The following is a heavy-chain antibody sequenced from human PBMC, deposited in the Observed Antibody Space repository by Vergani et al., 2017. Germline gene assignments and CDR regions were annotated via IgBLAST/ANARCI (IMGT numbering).Heavy chain of an antibody. CDR2: IGTAGDT. V-gene: IGHV3-13*01. J-gene: IGHJ6*03. Sequence: EVQLVESGGGLVQPGESLRLSCAASGFTFSSYDMHWVRQATGKGLEWVSAIGTAGDTYYPGSVKGRFTISRENAKNSLYLQMNSQRAGDTAVYYCAKETPMMCSGGSCYDFNYMDVWGKGTTVTVSS. D-gene: IGHD2-15*01. CDR1: GFTFSSYD. CDR3: AKETPMMCSGGSCYDFNYMDV.